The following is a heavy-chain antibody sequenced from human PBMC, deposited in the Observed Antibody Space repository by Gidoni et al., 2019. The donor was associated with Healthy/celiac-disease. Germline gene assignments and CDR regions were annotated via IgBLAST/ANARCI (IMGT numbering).Heavy chain of an antibody. CDR3: ARDGYGSGSYYDGTL. D-gene: IGHD3-10*01. CDR1: GGTFSSYA. J-gene: IGHJ4*02. V-gene: IGHV1-69*04. Sequence: QVQLVQSGPEVKKPGSSVKVSCKASGGTFSSYAISWVRQAPGQGLEWMGRIIPILGIANYAQKFQGRVTITADKSTSTAYMELSSLRSEDTAVYYCARDGYGSGSYYDGTLWGQGTLVTVSS. CDR2: IIPILGIA.